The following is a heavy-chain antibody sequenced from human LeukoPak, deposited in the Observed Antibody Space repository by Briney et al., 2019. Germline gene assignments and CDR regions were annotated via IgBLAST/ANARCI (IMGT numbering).Heavy chain of an antibody. CDR3: ASYSPTRGGLSWFDP. CDR2: INHSGST. Sequence: SETLSLTCAVYGGSFSGYYWSWICQPPGKGLEWIGEINHSGSTNYNPSLKSRVTISVDTSKNQFSLKLSSVTAADTAVYYCASYSPTRGGLSWFDPWGQGTLVTVSS. J-gene: IGHJ5*02. CDR1: GGSFSGYY. D-gene: IGHD2-15*01. V-gene: IGHV4-34*01.